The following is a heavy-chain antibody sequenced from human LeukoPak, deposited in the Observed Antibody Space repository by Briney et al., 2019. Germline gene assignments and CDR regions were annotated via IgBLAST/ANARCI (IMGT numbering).Heavy chain of an antibody. CDR1: GGSISSGGYY. J-gene: IGHJ6*02. Sequence: PSETLSLTCTVSGGSISSGGYYWSWIRQHPGKGLEWIGYIYYSGSTYYSPSLKSRVTISVDTSKNQFSLKLSSVTAADTAVYYCARVPLLSVDIVVVPAASDGMDVWGQGTTVTVSS. CDR3: ARVPLLSVDIVVVPAASDGMDV. V-gene: IGHV4-31*03. CDR2: IYYSGST. D-gene: IGHD2-2*01.